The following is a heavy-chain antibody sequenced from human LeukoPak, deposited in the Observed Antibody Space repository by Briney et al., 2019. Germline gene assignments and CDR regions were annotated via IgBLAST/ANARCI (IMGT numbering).Heavy chain of an antibody. CDR3: ARDTSGWYLNYYYYGMDV. CDR1: RYTFTGYY. Sequence: SVKVSCKASRYTFTGYYMHWVRQAPGQGLEWMGGIIPIFGTANYAQKFQGRVTITADESTSTAYMELSSLRSEDTAVYYCARDTSGWYLNYYYYGMDVWGQGTTVTVSS. CDR2: IIPIFGTA. J-gene: IGHJ6*02. V-gene: IGHV1-69*13. D-gene: IGHD6-19*01.